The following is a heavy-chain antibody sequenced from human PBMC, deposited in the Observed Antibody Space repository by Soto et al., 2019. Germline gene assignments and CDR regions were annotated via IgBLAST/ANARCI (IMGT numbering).Heavy chain of an antibody. Sequence: VQLVQSGAEVKKPGSSVKVSCKASGGTFSGNTISWVRQAPGQGLEWMGRIIPILGIANYAQKFQGRVTITAAKSTSTAYMELSSLRSEDTAVYYSADLVIADTGMDVWGQGTTVTVSS. V-gene: IGHV1-69*02. D-gene: IGHD2-15*01. J-gene: IGHJ6*02. CDR2: IIPILGIA. CDR3: ADLVIADTGMDV. CDR1: GGTFSGNT.